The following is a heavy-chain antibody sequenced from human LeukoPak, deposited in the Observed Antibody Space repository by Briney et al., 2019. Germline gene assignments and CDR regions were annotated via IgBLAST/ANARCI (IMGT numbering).Heavy chain of an antibody. CDR2: ISDRGDST. D-gene: IGHD1-1*01. CDR1: GFTFSNYA. Sequence: PGGSLRLSCAASGFTFSNYAMNWVRQAPGKGLEGVSAISDRGDSTFYADSVRGRFTISRDISKNTLYLQVNSLRAEDTAIYYCAKDRDNWNDGDYFDYWGQGTLVTVSS. CDR3: AKDRDNWNDGDYFDY. J-gene: IGHJ4*02. V-gene: IGHV3-23*01.